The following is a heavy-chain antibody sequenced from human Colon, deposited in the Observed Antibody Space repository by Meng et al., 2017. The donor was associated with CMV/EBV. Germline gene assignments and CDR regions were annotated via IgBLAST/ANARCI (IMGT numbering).Heavy chain of an antibody. V-gene: IGHV3-30*02. J-gene: IGHJ4*02. CDR3: VKGREGHNSYSFDL. Sequence: GGSLRLSCGTSGFILSLYDIHWVRQAPGKGLEWAAYTRYDGNFESYVDSVKGRYTISRDKSKSTVYLQMKSLRGEDTAVYYCVKGREGHNSYSFDLWGQGTPVTVSS. D-gene: IGHD5-24*01. CDR1: GFILSLYD. CDR2: TRYDGNFE.